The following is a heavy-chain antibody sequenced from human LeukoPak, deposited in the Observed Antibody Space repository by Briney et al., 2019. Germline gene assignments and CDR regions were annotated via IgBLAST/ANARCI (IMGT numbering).Heavy chain of an antibody. D-gene: IGHD6-19*01. CDR2: IIPIFGTA. V-gene: IGHV1-69*05. CDR3: TRGGPVAGTHKYFQH. CDR1: GGTFSSYA. J-gene: IGHJ1*01. Sequence: SVKVSCKASGGTFSSYAISWVRQAPGQGLEWMGGIIPIFGTANYAQKFQGRVTLTRNTSISTAYMELSSLRSEDTAVYYCTRGGPVAGTHKYFQHWGQGTLVTVSS.